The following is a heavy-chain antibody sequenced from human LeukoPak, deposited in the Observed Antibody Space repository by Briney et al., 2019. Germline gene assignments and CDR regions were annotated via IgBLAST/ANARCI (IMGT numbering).Heavy chain of an antibody. CDR1: GFTFSDYY. D-gene: IGHD3-9*01. CDR3: VKDHGWLLYS. V-gene: IGHV3-11*01. J-gene: IGHJ4*02. CDR2: ISSSGSTI. Sequence: NPGGSLRLSCAASGFTFSDYYMSWIRQAPGKGLEWVSYISSSGSTIYYADSVKGRFTISRDNSKNTLYLQMNSLRADNTAVYYCVKDHGWLLYSWGQGTLVTVSS.